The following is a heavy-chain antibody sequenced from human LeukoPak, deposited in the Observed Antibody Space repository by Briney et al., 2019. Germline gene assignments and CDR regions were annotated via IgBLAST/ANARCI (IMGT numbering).Heavy chain of an antibody. CDR3: AGGFTVTTFHNYYYYYYMDV. J-gene: IGHJ6*03. Sequence: SETLSLTCAVYGGSFSGYYWSWIRQPPGKGLEWIGEINHSGSTNYNPSLKSRVTISVDTSKNQISLKLSSVTAAHTAVYYLAGGFTVTTFHNYYYYYYMDVWGKGTTVTVSS. D-gene: IGHD4-17*01. V-gene: IGHV4-34*01. CDR2: INHSGST. CDR1: GGSFSGYY.